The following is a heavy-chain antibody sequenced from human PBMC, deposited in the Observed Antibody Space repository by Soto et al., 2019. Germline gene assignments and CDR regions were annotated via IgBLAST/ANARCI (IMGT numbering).Heavy chain of an antibody. V-gene: IGHV3-23*01. CDR3: AKDRTLYSATPVRFAY. Sequence: SLRLSCAASGFAFSAYAMTRVRQAPGKGLEWVSGISGSGATTDYADSVKGRFSISGDNSKNALYLQMSSLRADDTAVYFCAKDRTLYSATPVRFAYWGQGTLVTVSS. D-gene: IGHD3-16*01. CDR1: GFAFSAYA. CDR2: ISGSGATT. J-gene: IGHJ4*02.